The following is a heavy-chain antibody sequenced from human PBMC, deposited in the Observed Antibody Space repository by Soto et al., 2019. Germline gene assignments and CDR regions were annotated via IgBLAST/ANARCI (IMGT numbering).Heavy chain of an antibody. J-gene: IGHJ4*02. D-gene: IGHD3-10*01. V-gene: IGHV2-5*02. CDR3: AHRPSNYYGSGRPFDY. CDR2: IYWDDDK. CDR1: GFSLSTSGVG. Sequence: QITLKESGPPLVKPTQTLTLTCTFSGFSLSTSGVGVGWIRQPPGKALEWLALIYWDDDKRYSPSLKSRLTTTXXTXKXXVVLTMTNMEPVDTATYYCAHRPSNYYGSGRPFDYWGQGTLVTVSS.